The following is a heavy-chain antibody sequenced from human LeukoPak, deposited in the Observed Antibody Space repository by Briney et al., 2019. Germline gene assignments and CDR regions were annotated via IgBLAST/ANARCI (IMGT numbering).Heavy chain of an antibody. CDR3: ARFRAATTRFDY. CDR1: GFTFSSYG. V-gene: IGHV3-30*03. Sequence: GGSLRLSCAASGFTFSSYGMHWVRQAPGKGLEWVAVISYDGSNKYYADSVKGRFTISRDNSKNTLYLEMNSLRPEDTAVYYCARFRAATTRFDYWGREPWSPSPQ. J-gene: IGHJ4*02. D-gene: IGHD1/OR15-1a*01. CDR2: ISYDGSNK.